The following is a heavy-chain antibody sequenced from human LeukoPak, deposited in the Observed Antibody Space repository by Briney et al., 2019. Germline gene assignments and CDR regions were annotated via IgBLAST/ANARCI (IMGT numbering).Heavy chain of an antibody. Sequence: SVKASCKASGGTFSSYAISWVRQTPGQGLEWMGGIIPIFGTANYAQKFQGRVTITADESTSTAYMELSSLRSEDTAVYYCARVESLGRFYYYMDVWGKGTTVTVSS. J-gene: IGHJ6*03. D-gene: IGHD5-24*01. V-gene: IGHV1-69*01. CDR2: IIPIFGTA. CDR3: ARVESLGRFYYYMDV. CDR1: GGTFSSYA.